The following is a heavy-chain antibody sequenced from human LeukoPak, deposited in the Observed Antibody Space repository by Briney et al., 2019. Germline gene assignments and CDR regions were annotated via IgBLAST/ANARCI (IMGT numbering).Heavy chain of an antibody. CDR3: TTVTSTYYYYGMDV. Sequence: GGSLRLSCAASGFAFSNAWMNWVRRAPGKGLEWVGRIKSKTDGGTTDYAAPVKGRFTISRDDSKNTLYLQMNSLKTEDTAVYYCTTVTSTYYYYGMDVWGQGTTVTVSS. D-gene: IGHD1-14*01. CDR1: GFAFSNAW. CDR2: IKSKTDGGTT. V-gene: IGHV3-15*07. J-gene: IGHJ6*02.